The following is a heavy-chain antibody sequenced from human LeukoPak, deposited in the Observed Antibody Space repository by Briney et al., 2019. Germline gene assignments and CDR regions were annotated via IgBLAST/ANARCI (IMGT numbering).Heavy chain of an antibody. D-gene: IGHD1-26*01. CDR2: INSYGSST. CDR3: ARDGMEYYYMDV. Sequence: QPGGSLRLSCAASGFTFSSYWMYWVRQAPGKGLEWVSRINSYGSSTSYADSVKGRFTISRDSAKNTLYLQINSLRAEDTAVYYCARDGMEYYYMDVWGKGTTVTISS. V-gene: IGHV3-74*01. CDR1: GFTFSSYW. J-gene: IGHJ6*03.